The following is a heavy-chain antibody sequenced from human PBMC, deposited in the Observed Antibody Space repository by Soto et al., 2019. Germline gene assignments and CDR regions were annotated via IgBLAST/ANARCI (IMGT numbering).Heavy chain of an antibody. CDR1: GGSISSGGYS. Sequence: QLQLQESGSGLVKPSQTLSLTCAVSGGSISSGGYSCNWIRQPPGKGLEWIGYIYQSGSTYYNPSLKSPVTISVDRSKNQFSLKLSSVTAADTAVYYCARGVTTVTTFDYWGQGTLVTVSS. V-gene: IGHV4-30-2*01. CDR3: ARGVTTVTTFDY. D-gene: IGHD4-17*01. J-gene: IGHJ4*02. CDR2: IYQSGST.